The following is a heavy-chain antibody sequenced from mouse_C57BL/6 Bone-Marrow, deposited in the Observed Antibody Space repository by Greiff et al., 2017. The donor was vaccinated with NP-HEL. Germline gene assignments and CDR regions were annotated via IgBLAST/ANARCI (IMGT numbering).Heavy chain of an antibody. V-gene: IGHV1-61*01. D-gene: IGHD1-1*01. CDR1: GYTFTSYW. Sequence: QVQLQQPGAELVRPGSSVKLSCKASGYTFTSYWMDWVKQRPGQGLEWIGNIYPSDSETHYNQKFKDKATLTVDKSSSTAYMQLSSLTSEDSAVYNCASTTSVVAPYYFDDWGKGTTLTVSS. CDR2: IYPSDSET. J-gene: IGHJ2*01. CDR3: ASTTSVVAPYYFDD.